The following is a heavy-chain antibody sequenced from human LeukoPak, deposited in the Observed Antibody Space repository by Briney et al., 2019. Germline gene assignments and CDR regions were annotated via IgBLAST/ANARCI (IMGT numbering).Heavy chain of an antibody. Sequence: GGSLRLSCAASGFTFSNYWMIWVRQAPGKGLEWVATIKEDGSNKYYVDSVKGRFTISRDNAKNSLYLQMNSPRAEDTAVYYCARAPSHASGSYWGATYYSNMDVWGKGTTVTVSS. V-gene: IGHV3-7*01. J-gene: IGHJ6*03. CDR1: GFTFSNYW. D-gene: IGHD3-10*01. CDR3: ARAPSHASGSYWGATYYSNMDV. CDR2: IKEDGSNK.